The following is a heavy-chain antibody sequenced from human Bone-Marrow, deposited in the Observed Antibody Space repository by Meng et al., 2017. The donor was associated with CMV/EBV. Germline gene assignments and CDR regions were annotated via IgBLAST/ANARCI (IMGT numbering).Heavy chain of an antibody. CDR2: IYPNDFHT. CDR1: GYSFTTFS. V-gene: IGHV5-51*01. CDR3: ARQRGLPYGMDV. Sequence: GESLKISCKAFGYSFTTFSIGWVRQMPGEGLEWIGTIYPNDFHTRYSPSFQGQVTISADTSINTAYLQWRSLRASDSAIYYCARQRGLPYGMDVWGQGTTVTVSS. J-gene: IGHJ6*02.